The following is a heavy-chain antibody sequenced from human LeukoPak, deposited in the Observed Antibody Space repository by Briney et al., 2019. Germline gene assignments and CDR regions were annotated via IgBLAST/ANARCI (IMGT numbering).Heavy chain of an antibody. CDR1: GGSISSSSYY. Sequence: SETLSLTCTVSGGSISSSSYYWGWIRQPPGKGLEWIGSIYYSGSTYYNPSLKSRVTISVDTSKNQFSLKLSSVTAADTAVYYCARGVTTVTIYYFDYWGQGTLVTVSS. J-gene: IGHJ4*02. D-gene: IGHD4-17*01. V-gene: IGHV4-39*07. CDR3: ARGVTTVTIYYFDY. CDR2: IYYSGST.